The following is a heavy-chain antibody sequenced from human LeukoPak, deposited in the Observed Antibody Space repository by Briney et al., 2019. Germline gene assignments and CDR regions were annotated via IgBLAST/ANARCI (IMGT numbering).Heavy chain of an antibody. D-gene: IGHD3-10*01. Sequence: GGSLRLSCAASGFTFDNYAMHWVRQAPGKGLEWVSGIAWNSGNTGFADSVKGRFTISRDNAENSLYLQMNSLRPEDTALYYCAKDMNSYGSGSSYNPWGPFDSWGQGTLVTVSS. V-gene: IGHV3-9*01. CDR2: IAWNSGNT. CDR1: GFTFDNYA. J-gene: IGHJ4*02. CDR3: AKDMNSYGSGSSYNPWGPFDS.